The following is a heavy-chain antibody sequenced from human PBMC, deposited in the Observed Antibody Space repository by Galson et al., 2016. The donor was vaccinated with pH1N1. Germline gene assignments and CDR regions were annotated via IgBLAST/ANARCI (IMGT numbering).Heavy chain of an antibody. J-gene: IGHJ4*02. CDR1: GGSISSSNFY. V-gene: IGHV4-39*07. Sequence: ETLSLTCTVSGGSISSSNFYLGWIRQPPGKGLEWIGSIYYGKSTHYNPSHKSRVTISLDASNNQFSLKLTSVTAADTAVYYCAREADSSDSTGYYYKTFDYWGQGILVTVSS. CDR3: AREADSSDSTGYYYKTFDY. D-gene: IGHD3-22*01. CDR2: IYYGKST.